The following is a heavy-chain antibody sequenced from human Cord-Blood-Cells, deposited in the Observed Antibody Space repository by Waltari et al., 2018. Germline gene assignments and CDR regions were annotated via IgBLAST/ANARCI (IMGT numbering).Heavy chain of an antibody. CDR3: ASGSSYNWNSGFDY. Sequence: EVQLVESGGGLVKPGGSLRLSCAASGFTFSSSSMNWVRQAPGKGLDWVSSIRSRSSYIYYADSVKGRFTISRDNAKNSLYLQMNSLRAEDTAVYYCASGSSYNWNSGFDYWGQGTLVTVSS. CDR1: GFTFSSSS. D-gene: IGHD1-7*01. CDR2: IRSRSSYI. V-gene: IGHV3-21*01. J-gene: IGHJ4*02.